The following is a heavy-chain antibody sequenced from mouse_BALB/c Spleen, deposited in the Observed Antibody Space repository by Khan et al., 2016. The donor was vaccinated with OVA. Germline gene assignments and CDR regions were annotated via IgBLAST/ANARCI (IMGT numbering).Heavy chain of an antibody. CDR3: TRGGAGAAVISGLAY. J-gene: IGHJ3*01. CDR1: GYTFTSYY. Sequence: VQLQQSGAELVKPGASVKLSCKASGYTFTSYYMYWVKQRPGQGLEWIGGINPSNGGTNFNEKFKSKATLTVDKSSSTAYMQLSSLTSEDAAAYDSTRGGAGAAVISGLAYWGQGTLVTGSA. D-gene: IGHD3-3*01. V-gene: IGHV1S81*02. CDR2: INPSNGGT.